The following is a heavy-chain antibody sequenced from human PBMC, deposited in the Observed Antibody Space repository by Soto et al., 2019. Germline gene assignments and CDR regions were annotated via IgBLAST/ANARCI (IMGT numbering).Heavy chain of an antibody. CDR2: IIPIFGTA. CDR3: ARPSRIFGVVIARYYYYGMDV. V-gene: IGHV1-69*13. J-gene: IGHJ6*02. D-gene: IGHD3-3*01. CDR1: GGTFSSYA. Sequence: ASVKVSCKASGGTFSSYAISWVRQAPGQGLEWMGGIIPIFGTANYAQKFQGRVTITADESTSTAYMELSSLRSEDTAVYYCARPSRIFGVVIARYYYYGMDVWGQGTTVTVSS.